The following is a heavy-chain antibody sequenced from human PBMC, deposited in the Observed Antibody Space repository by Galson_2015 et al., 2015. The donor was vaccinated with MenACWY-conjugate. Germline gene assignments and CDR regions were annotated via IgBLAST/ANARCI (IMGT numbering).Heavy chain of an antibody. CDR2: IKSKADGATT. J-gene: IGHJ4*02. D-gene: IGHD3-10*01. CDR1: GFTVSNNY. CDR3: AADVPGIGAGEFDY. Sequence: SLRLSCAASGFTVSNNYMSWVRQAPGKGLEWVGRIKSKADGATTDYAAPVKGRFTISRDDSKNTLHMQMNSLKTGDTAVYYCAADVPGIGAGEFDYWGQGTLVTVSS. V-gene: IGHV3-15*01.